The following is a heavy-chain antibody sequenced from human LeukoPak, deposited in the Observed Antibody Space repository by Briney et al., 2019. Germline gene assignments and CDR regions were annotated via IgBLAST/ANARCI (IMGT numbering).Heavy chain of an antibody. Sequence: TGESLKISCKASGYTFTTYWIGWVRQMPGKGLEWMAMIYPDDSQTSYSPSFQGQVTISADKSISTAYLRWSSLKASDTAMYYCARHHSRFWSGYRYFDYWGQGTLVTVSS. J-gene: IGHJ4*02. CDR2: IYPDDSQT. D-gene: IGHD3-3*01. CDR3: ARHHSRFWSGYRYFDY. V-gene: IGHV5-51*01. CDR1: GYTFTTYW.